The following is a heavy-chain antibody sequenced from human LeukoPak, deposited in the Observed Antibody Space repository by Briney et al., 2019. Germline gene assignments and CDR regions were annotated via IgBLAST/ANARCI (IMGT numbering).Heavy chain of an antibody. Sequence: SETLSLTCTVSGGSISSYYWSWIRQPPGKGLEWIGSIYYSGSTYYNPSLKSRVSISVDTSKNQFSLKLSSVTAADTAVYYCARGLGYSGYDYYYYYYMDVWGKGTTVTVSS. CDR1: GGSISSYY. CDR3: ARGLGYSGYDYYYYYYMDV. J-gene: IGHJ6*03. CDR2: IYYSGST. V-gene: IGHV4-39*07. D-gene: IGHD5-12*01.